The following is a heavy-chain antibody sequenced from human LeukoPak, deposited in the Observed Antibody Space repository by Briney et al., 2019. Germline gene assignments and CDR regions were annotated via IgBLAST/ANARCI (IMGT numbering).Heavy chain of an antibody. D-gene: IGHD3-10*01. J-gene: IGHJ6*02. CDR2: IYYSGST. CDR1: GASISSYY. Sequence: SETLSLTCTVSGASISSYYWSWIRQHPGKGLEWIGYIYYSGSTYYNPSLKSRVTISVDTSKNQFSLKLSSVTAADTAVYYCARDYYGSGAYYYYYGMDVWGQGTTVTVSS. CDR3: ARDYYGSGAYYYYYGMDV. V-gene: IGHV4-59*06.